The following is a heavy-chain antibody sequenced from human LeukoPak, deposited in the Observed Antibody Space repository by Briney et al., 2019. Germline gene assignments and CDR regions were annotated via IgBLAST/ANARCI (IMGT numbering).Heavy chain of an antibody. Sequence: GGSLRLSCAASGFTFSSYGMHWVRQAPGKGLEWVAVIWYDGSNKYYADSVKGRFTISRDSSKNTLYLQMNSLTSEDTSVYYCARNGGTYNDYYGMDVWGQGTTVTVSS. CDR2: IWYDGSNK. V-gene: IGHV3-33*01. CDR1: GFTFSSYG. J-gene: IGHJ6*02. CDR3: ARNGGTYNDYYGMDV. D-gene: IGHD1-26*01.